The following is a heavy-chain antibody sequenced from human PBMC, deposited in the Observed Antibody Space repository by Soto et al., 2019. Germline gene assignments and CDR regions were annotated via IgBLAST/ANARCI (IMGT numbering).Heavy chain of an antibody. CDR1: GFTVSSNY. D-gene: IGHD2-2*01. V-gene: IGHV3-66*01. CDR3: ARGALDCSSTSCYYYYYMDV. J-gene: IGHJ6*03. CDR2: IYSGGST. Sequence: GGSLRLSCAASGFTVSSNYMSWVRQAPGKGLEWVSVIYSGGSTYYADSVKGRFTISRDNSKNTLYLQMNSLRAEDTAVYYCARGALDCSSTSCYYYYYMDVWGKGTTVTVSS.